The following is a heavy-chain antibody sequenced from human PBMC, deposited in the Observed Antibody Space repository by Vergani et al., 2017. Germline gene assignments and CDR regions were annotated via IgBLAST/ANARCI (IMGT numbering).Heavy chain of an antibody. CDR1: GGSISSGGYY. CDR3: ARAYSGSYFSFFDY. V-gene: IGHV4-31*03. D-gene: IGHD1-26*01. Sequence: QVQLQESGPGLVKPSQTLSLTCTVSGGSISSGGYYWSWIRQHPGKGLEWIGYIYYSGSTYYNPSLKSRGTISVATSKNQFSLKLSSVTAADTAVYYCARAYSGSYFSFFDYWGQGTLVTVSS. CDR2: IYYSGST. J-gene: IGHJ4*02.